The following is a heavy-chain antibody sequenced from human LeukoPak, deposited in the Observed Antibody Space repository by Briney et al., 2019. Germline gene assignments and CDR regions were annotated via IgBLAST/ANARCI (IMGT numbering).Heavy chain of an antibody. CDR2: ISAYNGNT. V-gene: IGHV1-18*03. J-gene: IGHJ6*02. CDR3: ARVGGSMVRGVTYYYYYYGMDV. CDR1: GYTFTNYG. Sequence: ASVKVSCKASGYTFTNYGISWVRQAPGQGLEWMGWISAYNGNTDYVQKLQGRVTMTTDTSTNTAYMELRSLRSDDMAVYYCARVGGSMVRGVTYYYYYYGMDVWGQGTTVTVSS. D-gene: IGHD3-10*01.